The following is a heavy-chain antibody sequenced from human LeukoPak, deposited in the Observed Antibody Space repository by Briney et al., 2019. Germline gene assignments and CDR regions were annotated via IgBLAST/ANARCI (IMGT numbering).Heavy chain of an antibody. CDR3: ASENYDILTGYYTHFDY. D-gene: IGHD3-9*01. CDR1: GFTVSSNY. J-gene: IGHJ4*02. V-gene: IGHV3-66*01. CDR2: IYSGGST. Sequence: PGGSLRLSCAASGFTVSSNYMSWVRQAPGKGLEWVSVIYSGGSTYYADSVKGRFTISRDNSKNTLYLQMNSLRAEDTAVYYCASENYDILTGYYTHFDYWGQGTLVTVSS.